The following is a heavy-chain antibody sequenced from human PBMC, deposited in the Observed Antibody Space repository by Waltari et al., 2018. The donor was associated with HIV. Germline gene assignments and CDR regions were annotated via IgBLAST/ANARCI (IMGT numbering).Heavy chain of an antibody. CDR3: ARIMANGYFDY. CDR2: IGSSGNYV. CDR1: GLLFRDYR. J-gene: IGHJ4*02. D-gene: IGHD2-8*01. V-gene: IGHV3-21*02. Sequence: EVQLVESGGGLVKPGGSLRLSCAASGLLFRDYRLKWVRQAPGKGLEWVSSIGSSGNYVYYADSVKGRITISRDNAKNSLYLQMNSLRAEDTAVYYCARIMANGYFDYWGQGTLVTVSS.